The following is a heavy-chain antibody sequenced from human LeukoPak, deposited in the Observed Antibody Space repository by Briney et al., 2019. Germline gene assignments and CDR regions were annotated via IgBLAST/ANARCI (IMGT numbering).Heavy chain of an antibody. CDR3: ARESGGDTAFDP. CDR2: ISSNGGST. CDR1: GFTFSSYA. V-gene: IGHV3-64D*06. D-gene: IGHD1-26*01. Sequence: GGSLRLSCSASGFTFSSYAMHWVRQAPGKGLEYVSAISSNGGSTYYADSVKGRFTISRDNSKNTLYLQMSSLRAEDTAVYYCARESGGDTAFDPWGQGTLVTVSS. J-gene: IGHJ5*02.